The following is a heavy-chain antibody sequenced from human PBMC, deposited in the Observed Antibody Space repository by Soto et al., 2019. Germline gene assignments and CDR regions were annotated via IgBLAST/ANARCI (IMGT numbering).Heavy chain of an antibody. CDR1: GYTLTELS. J-gene: IGHJ4*02. D-gene: IGHD3-3*01. V-gene: IGHV1-24*01. CDR3: AAGPYRVAFLGGAY. Sequence: ASVKVSCKVSGYTLTELSMHWVRQAPGKGLEWMGGFDPEIGETIYAQKFQGRVTMTEDTSTDTAYMELSSLRSGDTAVYYCAAGPYRVAFLGGAYWGEGTRVPVSS. CDR2: FDPEIGET.